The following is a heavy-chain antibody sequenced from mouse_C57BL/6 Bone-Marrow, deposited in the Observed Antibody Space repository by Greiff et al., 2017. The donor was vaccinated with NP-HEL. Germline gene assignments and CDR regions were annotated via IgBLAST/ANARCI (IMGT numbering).Heavy chain of an antibody. J-gene: IGHJ2*01. D-gene: IGHD2-4*01. CDR3: ARDGEVYDYDEDY. CDR1: GYSITSGYY. Sequence: EVQLQQSGPGLVKPSQSLSLTCSVTGYSITSGYYWNWIRQFPGNKLEWMGYISYDGSNNYNPSLKNRIHFTRDTSKNQFFLKLNSVTTEDTATYYCARDGEVYDYDEDYWGQGTTLTVSS. V-gene: IGHV3-6*01. CDR2: ISYDGSN.